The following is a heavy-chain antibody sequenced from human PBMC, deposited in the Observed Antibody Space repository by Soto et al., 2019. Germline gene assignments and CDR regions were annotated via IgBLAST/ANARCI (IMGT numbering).Heavy chain of an antibody. Sequence: SETLSLTCAVSGGSISSSNWWSWVRQPPGKGLEGIGEIYHSGSTNYNPSLKSRVTISVDTSKTQFSLKLSSVTAADTAVYYCASLGLAEQFDPWGEGTLLTVSS. CDR3: ASLGLAEQFDP. CDR2: IYHSGST. D-gene: IGHD3-9*01. J-gene: IGHJ5*02. CDR1: GGSISSSNW. V-gene: IGHV4-4*02.